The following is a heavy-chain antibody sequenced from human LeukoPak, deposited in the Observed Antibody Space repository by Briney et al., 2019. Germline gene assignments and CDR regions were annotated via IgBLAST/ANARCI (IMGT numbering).Heavy chain of an antibody. CDR3: ARSRKGYQLLSTNRDYYYMDV. V-gene: IGHV3-21*01. CDR1: GLTFNTYS. Sequence: PGGSLRLSCAASGLTFNTYSMNWVRQAPGKGLEWVSSISSSSDYIYYADSMKGRFTISRDNAKNSLYLQMNSLRAEDTAVYYCARSRKGYQLLSTNRDYYYMDVWGKGTTVTVFS. CDR2: ISSSSDYI. D-gene: IGHD2-2*01. J-gene: IGHJ6*03.